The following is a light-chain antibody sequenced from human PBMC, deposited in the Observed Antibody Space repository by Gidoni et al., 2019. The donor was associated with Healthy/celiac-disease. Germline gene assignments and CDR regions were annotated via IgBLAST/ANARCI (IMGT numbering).Light chain of an antibody. V-gene: IGKV3-15*01. J-gene: IGKJ1*01. CDR2: GAS. CDR3: QQYNNWPWT. Sequence: EIVMTQSPATLSVSPGERATLSCRASQSVSSNLAWYQQKPGQAPRLLIYGASTRATGIPARFNGSGSGTEFTLTISSLQSEDFAVYYCQQYNNWPWTFGQXTKVEIK. CDR1: QSVSSN.